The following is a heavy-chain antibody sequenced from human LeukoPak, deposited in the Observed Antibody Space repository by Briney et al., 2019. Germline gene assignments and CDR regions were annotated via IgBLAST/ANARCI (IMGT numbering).Heavy chain of an antibody. J-gene: IGHJ5*02. CDR3: ARVTYYYDSGEDNWFDP. D-gene: IGHD3-22*01. CDR1: GGTFSSYT. V-gene: IGHV1-69*02. Sequence: SVKVSCKASGGTFSSYTISWVRQAPGQGLEWMGRIIPILGIANYAQKFQGRVTITADKSTSTAYMELSSLRSEDTAVYYCARVTYYYDSGEDNWFDPWGQGTLVTVSS. CDR2: IIPILGIA.